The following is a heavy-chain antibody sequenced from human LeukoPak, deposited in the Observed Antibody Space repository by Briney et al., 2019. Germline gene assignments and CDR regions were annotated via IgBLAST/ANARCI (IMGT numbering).Heavy chain of an antibody. Sequence: GGSLRLSCGASGFTFSNYEMNWVRQAPGKGLEWVSYISSSGSTIYYAESVKGRFTISRDNAKNSLYLQMNSLRVEDTGVYYCARNPRYYYGSGTSGAEGYWGQGTLVTVSS. CDR3: ARNPRYYYGSGTSGAEGY. D-gene: IGHD3-10*01. CDR1: GFTFSNYE. J-gene: IGHJ4*02. CDR2: ISSSGSTI. V-gene: IGHV3-48*03.